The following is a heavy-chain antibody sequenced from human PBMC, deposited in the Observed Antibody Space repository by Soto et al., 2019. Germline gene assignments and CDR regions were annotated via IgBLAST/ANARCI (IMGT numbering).Heavy chain of an antibody. CDR3: AHAYYYDSSGPQGYFDY. D-gene: IGHD3-22*01. Sequence: QITLKESGPTLVNPTQTLTLTCTFSGFSLSTSGVGVGWIRQPPGKALEWLALIYWNDDKRYSPSLKSRLTITKDTSKNQVVLTMTNMDPVDTATYYCAHAYYYDSSGPQGYFDYWGQGTLVTVSS. CDR2: IYWNDDK. V-gene: IGHV2-5*01. J-gene: IGHJ4*02. CDR1: GFSLSTSGVG.